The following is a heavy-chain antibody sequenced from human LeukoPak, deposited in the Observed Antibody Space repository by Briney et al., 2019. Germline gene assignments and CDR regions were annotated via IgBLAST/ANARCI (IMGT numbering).Heavy chain of an antibody. CDR3: ARRRLFLAHAFDI. D-gene: IGHD4/OR15-4a*01. CDR2: IYYSGST. Sequence: PSETLSLTCTVSGGSISSYYWSWIRQPPGKGLEWIGYIYYSGSTNYNPSLKSRVTISVDTSKNQFSLKLTSVTVADTAVYYCARRRLFLAHAFDIWRQATILTVSS. V-gene: IGHV4-59*12. CDR1: GGSISSYY. J-gene: IGHJ3*02.